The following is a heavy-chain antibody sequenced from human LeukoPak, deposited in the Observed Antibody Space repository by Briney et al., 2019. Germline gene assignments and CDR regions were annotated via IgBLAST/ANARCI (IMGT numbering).Heavy chain of an antibody. CDR2: IYYSGST. CDR3: ARRRDDGDYWFDP. Sequence: PSETLSLTCTVSGGAISSSSYYWGWVRQPPGKGLEWIGSIYYSGSTYYNPSLKSRVTISVDTSKNQFSLQLSSVTAADTAVYYCARRRDDGDYWFDPWGQGTLVTVSS. J-gene: IGHJ5*02. V-gene: IGHV4-39*01. CDR1: GGAISSSSYY. D-gene: IGHD4-17*01.